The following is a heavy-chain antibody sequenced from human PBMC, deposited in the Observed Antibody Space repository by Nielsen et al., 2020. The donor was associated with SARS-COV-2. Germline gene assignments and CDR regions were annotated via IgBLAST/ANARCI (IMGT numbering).Heavy chain of an antibody. V-gene: IGHV3-49*03. CDR1: GFTFGDYA. D-gene: IGHD3-22*01. CDR3: ARATPYYYDSSGYYGY. J-gene: IGHJ4*02. CDR2: IRSKAYGGTT. Sequence: GESLKISCTASGFTFGDYAMSWFRQAPGKGLEWVGFIRSKAYGGTTEYAASVKGRFTISRDDSKSIAYLQMNSLRAEDTAVYYCARATPYYYDSSGYYGYWGQGTLVTVSS.